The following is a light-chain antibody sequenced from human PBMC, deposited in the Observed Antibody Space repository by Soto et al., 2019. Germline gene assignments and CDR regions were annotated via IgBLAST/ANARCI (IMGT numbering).Light chain of an antibody. V-gene: IGKV3-20*01. CDR1: QRVTSSY. CDR2: VTS. Sequence: EVVLTQSPGLLSLSPGERATLSCRASQRVTSSYLAWFHQKSGQAPRLLISVTSTRATGIPDRLSVRRSGADFTVTISSLEPEDFVVYYCQQYGGSPRFTFRPGTKVYIK. J-gene: IGKJ3*01. CDR3: QQYGGSPRFT.